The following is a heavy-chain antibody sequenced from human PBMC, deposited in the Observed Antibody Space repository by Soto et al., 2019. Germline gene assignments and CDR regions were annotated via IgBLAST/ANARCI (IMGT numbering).Heavy chain of an antibody. Sequence: VASVKVSCKVSGYTLTELSMHWVRQAPGKGLEWMGGFDPEDGETIYAQKFQGRVTMTEDTSTGTAYMELSSLRSEDTAVYYCATFLESGGTDRLLLPSHPYYFDYWGQGTLVTVSS. D-gene: IGHD2-21*02. CDR2: FDPEDGET. CDR3: ATFLESGGTDRLLLPSHPYYFDY. V-gene: IGHV1-24*01. CDR1: GYTLTELS. J-gene: IGHJ4*02.